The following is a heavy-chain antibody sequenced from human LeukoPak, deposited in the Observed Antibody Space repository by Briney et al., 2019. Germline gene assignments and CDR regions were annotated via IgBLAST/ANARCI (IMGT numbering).Heavy chain of an antibody. CDR3: ARGGKYYSQNFDY. V-gene: IGHV3-21*01. CDR1: GFTFSSYS. Sequence: GGSLRLSCAASGFTFSSYSMNWVRQAPGKGLEWVSSISSSSSYIYYADSVKGRFTISRDNAKNSLYLQMNSLRAEDTAVYYCARGGKYYSQNFDYWGQGTLVTVSS. CDR2: ISSSSSYI. J-gene: IGHJ4*02. D-gene: IGHD2-15*01.